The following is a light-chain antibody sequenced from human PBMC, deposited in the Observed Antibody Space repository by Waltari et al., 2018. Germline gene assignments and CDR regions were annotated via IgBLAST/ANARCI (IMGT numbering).Light chain of an antibody. CDR2: AAS. V-gene: IGKV1-39*01. J-gene: IGKJ4*01. CDR1: QSIASN. Sequence: DIQMTPSPSSLSASVGARVTITCRASQSIASNLKWYQQKPGRAPKRLIYAASNLQSGVPSRFSGSGSGTDFALTISNLQPEDFALYSCRQSNSSPHTFGGGTKVESK. CDR3: RQSNSSPHT.